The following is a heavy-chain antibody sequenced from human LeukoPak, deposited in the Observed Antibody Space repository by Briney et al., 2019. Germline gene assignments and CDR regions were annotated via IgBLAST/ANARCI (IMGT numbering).Heavy chain of an antibody. Sequence: GASVKVSCKVSGYTLTELSMHWVRQAPGKGLEWMGGFDPEDGETIYAQKFQGRVTMAEDTSTDTAYMELSSLRSEDTAVYYCATPPSFFRRKNCGGDCSPVYFDYWGQGTLVPVSS. CDR3: ATPPSFFRRKNCGGDCSPVYFDY. CDR1: GYTLTELS. J-gene: IGHJ4*02. D-gene: IGHD2-21*02. V-gene: IGHV1-24*01. CDR2: FDPEDGET.